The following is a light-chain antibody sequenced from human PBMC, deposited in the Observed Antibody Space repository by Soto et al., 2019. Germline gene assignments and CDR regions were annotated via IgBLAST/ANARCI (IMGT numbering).Light chain of an antibody. CDR3: QQYGSSPRT. J-gene: IGKJ1*01. CDR1: QSVSSSY. Sequence: EIVLTQSTGTLSLSPGERATLSSRASQSVSSSYLVWYQQKPGQAPRLLIYGASSRATGIPDRFTGSGSGTHFTLTISRLEPEDLAVYYCQQYGSSPRTFGQGTKVEIK. V-gene: IGKV3-20*01. CDR2: GAS.